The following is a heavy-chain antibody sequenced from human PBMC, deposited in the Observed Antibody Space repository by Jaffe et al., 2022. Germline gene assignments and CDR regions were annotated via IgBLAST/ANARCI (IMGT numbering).Heavy chain of an antibody. Sequence: QITLKESGPTLVKPTQTLTLTCTFSGFSLSTSGVGVGWIRQPPGKALEWLALIYWDDDKRYSPSLKSRLTITKDTSKNQVVLTMTNMDPVDTATYYCAHRRPPYSSSPGSRWFDPWGQGTLVTVSS. CDR3: AHRRPPYSSSPGSRWFDP. V-gene: IGHV2-5*02. J-gene: IGHJ5*02. CDR2: IYWDDDK. CDR1: GFSLSTSGVG. D-gene: IGHD6-13*01.